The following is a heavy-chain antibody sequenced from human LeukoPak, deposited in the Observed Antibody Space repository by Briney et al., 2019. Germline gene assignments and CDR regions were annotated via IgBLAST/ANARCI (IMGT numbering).Heavy chain of an antibody. Sequence: SETLSLTCTVSGGSISSYYWSWIRQPPGKGLEWIGYIYYSGSTNYNPSLKSRVTISVDTSKNQFSLKLSSVTAADTAVYYCAGNLIVAYCGGDCNSDWAFDIWGQGTMVTVS. CDR1: GGSISSYY. D-gene: IGHD2-21*02. CDR3: AGNLIVAYCGGDCNSDWAFDI. J-gene: IGHJ3*02. V-gene: IGHV4-59*01. CDR2: IYYSGST.